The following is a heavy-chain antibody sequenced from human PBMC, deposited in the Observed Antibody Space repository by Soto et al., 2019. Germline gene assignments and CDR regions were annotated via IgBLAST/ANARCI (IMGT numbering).Heavy chain of an antibody. D-gene: IGHD1-26*01. Sequence: GGSLRLSCAASGFTVSSNCMSWVRRAPGKGLEWVSVIYSGGSTYYADSVKGRFTISRHNSKNTLYLQMNSLRAEDTAVYYCAREAHRYSGSYYRLDWGKGTLVTVSS. CDR1: GFTVSSNC. CDR2: IYSGGST. V-gene: IGHV3-53*04. CDR3: AREAHRYSGSYYRLD. J-gene: IGHJ4*02.